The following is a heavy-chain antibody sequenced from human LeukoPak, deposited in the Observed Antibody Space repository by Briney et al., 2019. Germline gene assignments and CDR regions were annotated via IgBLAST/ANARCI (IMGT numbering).Heavy chain of an antibody. D-gene: IGHD1-26*01. Sequence: SVKVSCKASGGTISSYAISWVRQAPGQGLEWMGRIIPILGIANYAQKFQGRVTITADKSTSTAYMELSSLRSEDTAVYYCARGSGSYDTYYFDYWGQGTLVTVSS. CDR1: GGTISSYA. J-gene: IGHJ4*02. CDR3: ARGSGSYDTYYFDY. CDR2: IIPILGIA. V-gene: IGHV1-69*04.